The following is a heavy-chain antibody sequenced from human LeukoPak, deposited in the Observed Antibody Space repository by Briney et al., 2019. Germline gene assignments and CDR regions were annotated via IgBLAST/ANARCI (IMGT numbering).Heavy chain of an antibody. J-gene: IGHJ5*02. Sequence: PGRSLRLSCAASGFTFSSYAMHWVRQAPGKGLEWVAVISYDGSNKYYADSVKGRFTISRDNSKNTLYLQMNSLSAEDTAVYYCARASYGSASPWGQGTLVTVSS. CDR1: GFTFSSYA. CDR3: ARASYGSASP. D-gene: IGHD3-10*01. V-gene: IGHV3-30-3*01. CDR2: ISYDGSNK.